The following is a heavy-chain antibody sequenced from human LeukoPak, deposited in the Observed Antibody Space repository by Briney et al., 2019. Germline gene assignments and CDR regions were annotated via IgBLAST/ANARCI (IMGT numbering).Heavy chain of an antibody. CDR1: GGSISSGGYY. CDR3: ARSCGGDCSYLPGYFQH. Sequence: SETLSLTCIVSGGSISSGGYYWSWIRQHPGKGLEWIGYIYYSGSTYYNPSLKSRVTISVDTSKNQFSLKLSSVTAADTAVYYCARSCGGDCSYLPGYFQHWGQGTLVTVSS. D-gene: IGHD2-21*02. V-gene: IGHV4-31*03. J-gene: IGHJ1*01. CDR2: IYYSGST.